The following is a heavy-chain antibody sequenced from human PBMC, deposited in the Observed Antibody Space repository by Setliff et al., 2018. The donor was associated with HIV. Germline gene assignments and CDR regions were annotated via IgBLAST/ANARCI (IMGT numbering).Heavy chain of an antibody. CDR2: IHYSGST. D-gene: IGHD6-19*01. CDR1: GGSVNIFY. Sequence: PSETLSLTCTVSGGSVNIFYWSWIRQPPGKGLEWLGYIHYSGSTYYNPSLKSRVTMSLDTSKNQFSLKLGSVTAADTAVYFCARRFEQWLAFDYWGQGTLVTVSS. J-gene: IGHJ4*02. CDR3: ARRFEQWLAFDY. V-gene: IGHV4-59*08.